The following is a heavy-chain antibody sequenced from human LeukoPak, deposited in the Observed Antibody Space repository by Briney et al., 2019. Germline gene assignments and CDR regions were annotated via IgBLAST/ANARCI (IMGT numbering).Heavy chain of an antibody. CDR1: GYTFGSYG. D-gene: IGHD2-15*01. CDR3: SRDTRAADAEYFQH. J-gene: IGHJ1*01. V-gene: IGHV1-2*02. Sequence: GASVKVSCKASGYTFGSYGITWVRQAPGQGLEWMGWINPNSGGTNYAQKFQGRVTMTRDTSISTAYMELSRLRSDDTAVYYCSRDTRAADAEYFQHWGQGTLVIVSS. CDR2: INPNSGGT.